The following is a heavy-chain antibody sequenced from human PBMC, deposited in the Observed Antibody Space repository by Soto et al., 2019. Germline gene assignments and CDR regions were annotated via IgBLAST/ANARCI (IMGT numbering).Heavy chain of an antibody. CDR3: ARHSNRNYGLYYFDY. CDR1: GGSVRIYD. D-gene: IGHD4-4*01. CDR2: IYYSGST. Sequence: SGSLALTCTVSGGSVRIYDGGGILNSPGKGLEWIGYIYYSGSTKYKPSLKSRVTMSVDTSKNQFSLKVSSATAADTAVYYCARHSNRNYGLYYFDYWGLGALVTVSS. V-gene: IGHV4-59*08. J-gene: IGHJ4*02.